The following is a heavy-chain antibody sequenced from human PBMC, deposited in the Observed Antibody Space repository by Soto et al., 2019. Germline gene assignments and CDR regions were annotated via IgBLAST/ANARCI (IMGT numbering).Heavy chain of an antibody. V-gene: IGHV4-34*01. D-gene: IGHD6-19*01. CDR1: GGSFSGYY. J-gene: IGHJ4*02. CDR3: ARGVGGWYYFDY. CDR2: INHSGST. Sequence: QVQLQQWGAGLLKPSETLSLTCAVYGGSFSGYYWSWIRQPPGKGLEWIGEINHSGSTNYNPSLKSRVTISVDTSKNQFSLKLSSVTAADTAVYYCARGVGGWYYFDYWGQGTLVNVSS.